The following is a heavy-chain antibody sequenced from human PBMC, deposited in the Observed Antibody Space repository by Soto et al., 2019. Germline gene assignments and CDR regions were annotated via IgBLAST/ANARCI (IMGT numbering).Heavy chain of an antibody. Sequence: QVQLQESGPGLVKPSETLSLTCTVSSDSIAGENWWSWVRQPPVLGLGGIGEVFHTGGTNYNPSLKSRVTMEVDKSKNQFSLKLISATAADTAVYYCARVFSSGSGWMYYFDFWGQGTLVSVSS. CDR1: SDSIAGENW. V-gene: IGHV4-4*02. CDR3: ARVFSSGSGWMYYFDF. D-gene: IGHD6-19*01. CDR2: VFHTGGT. J-gene: IGHJ4*02.